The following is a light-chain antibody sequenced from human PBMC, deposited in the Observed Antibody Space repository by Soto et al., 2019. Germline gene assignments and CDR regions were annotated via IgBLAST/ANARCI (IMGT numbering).Light chain of an antibody. CDR3: QQSSNWQGT. J-gene: IGKJ1*01. V-gene: IGKV3D-20*02. CDR1: QSVSSNL. Sequence: EIVLTQSPGTLSLSPVERATLSCMASQSVSSNLLAWYQEKPGQAPRLLIYGASKRATGIPDRFSGSGSGTDFTLTVSSLEPEDFAVYYCQQSSNWQGTFGRGTKVDIK. CDR2: GAS.